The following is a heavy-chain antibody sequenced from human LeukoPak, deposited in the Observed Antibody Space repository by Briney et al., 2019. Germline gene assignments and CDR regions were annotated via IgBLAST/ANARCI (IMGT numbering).Heavy chain of an antibody. CDR3: ARVKIANYYGSGSPVT. CDR2: IYYSGST. D-gene: IGHD3-10*01. J-gene: IGHJ4*02. V-gene: IGHV4-31*03. Sequence: SETLSLTCSVSGGSISSGGYYWSWIRQHPGQGLEWIGYIYYSGSTYYNPSLKSRVTISVDTSKNQFSLKLSSVTAADTAVYYCARVKIANYYGSGSPVTWGQGTLVTVSS. CDR1: GGSISSGGYY.